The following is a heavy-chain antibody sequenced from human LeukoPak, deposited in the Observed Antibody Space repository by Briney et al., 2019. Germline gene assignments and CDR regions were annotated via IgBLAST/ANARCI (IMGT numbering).Heavy chain of an antibody. CDR2: IYYSGST. D-gene: IGHD2-21*01. CDR3: ARLAVIPRFHDY. V-gene: IGHV4-30-4*01. J-gene: IGHJ4*02. CDR1: GGSISSGDYY. Sequence: SETLSLTCTVSGGSISSGDYYWSWIRQPPGKGLEWIGYIYYSGSTYYNPSLKSRVTISVDTSKNQFSLKLSSVTAADTAVYYCARLAVIPRFHDYWGQGTLVTVSS.